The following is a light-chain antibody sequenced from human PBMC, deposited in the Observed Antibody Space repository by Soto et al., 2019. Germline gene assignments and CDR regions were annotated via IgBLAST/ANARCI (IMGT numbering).Light chain of an antibody. CDR3: QQYDDWPET. CDR1: QSVSSN. V-gene: IGKV3-15*01. Sequence: EKVMTQSPGTLSVSPGEGATLSCRASQSVSSNLAWYQQKPGQAPRLLIYDASTRATGIPARFSGSGSGTEFTLTISSLQSEDLAVYYCQQYDDWPETFGQGTKVEIK. CDR2: DAS. J-gene: IGKJ1*01.